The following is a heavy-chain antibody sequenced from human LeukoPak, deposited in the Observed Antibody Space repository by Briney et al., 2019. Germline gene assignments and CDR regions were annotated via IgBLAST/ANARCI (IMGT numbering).Heavy chain of an antibody. Sequence: LETLSLTCSVSGGSISSSSYYWGWIRQPPGKGLEWIGNIYYGGSTYYNPSLKSRVTISVDTSKNQFSLKLSSVTAADTAVYYCARASVGSSWRYNYFDPWGQGTLVTVSS. CDR2: IYYGGST. CDR1: GGSISSSSYY. CDR3: ARASVGSSWRYNYFDP. J-gene: IGHJ5*02. D-gene: IGHD6-13*01. V-gene: IGHV4-39*01.